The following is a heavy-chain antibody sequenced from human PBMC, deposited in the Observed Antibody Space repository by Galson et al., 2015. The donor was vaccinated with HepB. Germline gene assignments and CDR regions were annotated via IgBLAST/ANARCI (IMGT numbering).Heavy chain of an antibody. V-gene: IGHV3-48*02. CDR2: ISSSSSTI. Sequence: SLRLSCAASGFTFSSYSMNWVRQAPGKGLEWVSYISSSSSTIYYADSVKGRFTISRDNAKNSLYLQINSLRDEDTAVYYCARYLPRGYFDLWGRGTLVTVSS. CDR3: ARYLPRGYFDL. J-gene: IGHJ2*01. CDR1: GFTFSSYS.